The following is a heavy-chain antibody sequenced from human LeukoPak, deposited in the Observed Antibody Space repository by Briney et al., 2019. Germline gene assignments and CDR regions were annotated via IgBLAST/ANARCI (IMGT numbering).Heavy chain of an antibody. J-gene: IGHJ2*01. CDR3: AREPAGWYFDL. Sequence: GGSLRLSCAASGFTFSSYAMHWVRQAPGKGLEWVAVISYDGSNKYYADSVKGRFTISRDNSKNTLYLQMNSLRAEDTAVYYCAREPAGWYFDLWGRGTLVTVSS. CDR2: ISYDGSNK. CDR1: GFTFSSYA. V-gene: IGHV3-30-3*01.